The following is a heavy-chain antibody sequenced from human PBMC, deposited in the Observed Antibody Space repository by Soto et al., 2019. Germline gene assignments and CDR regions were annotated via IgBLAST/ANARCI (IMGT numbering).Heavy chain of an antibody. Sequence: SETLSLTCTLSGDSITGSSCYWSCMRQPPGKGLEWVGDIYHSGSTYYNPSLKSRLTMSIDTSKGQFTLKMSSVTAADTGVYYCARLIARISAASHGRSNWLDVWGPGTLVTVSS. J-gene: IGHJ5*02. CDR3: ARLIARISAASHGRSNWLDV. CDR2: IYHSGST. CDR1: GDSITGSSCY. D-gene: IGHD2-15*01. V-gene: IGHV4-39*01.